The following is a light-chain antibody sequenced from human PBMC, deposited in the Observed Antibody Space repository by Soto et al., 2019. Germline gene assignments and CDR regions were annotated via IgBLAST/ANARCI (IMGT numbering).Light chain of an antibody. CDR3: QQGNSFPWT. J-gene: IGKJ1*01. CDR2: AAS. Sequence: DIQMTQSPSSVSASVGDRVTITCRASQGISTWLAWYQQKPGKAPKPLIYAASSLQSGVPPRFSGSGYGSDFSLPIGSLQPEDFATYSRQQGNSFPWTFGLGTKVEIK. CDR1: QGISTW. V-gene: IGKV1-12*01.